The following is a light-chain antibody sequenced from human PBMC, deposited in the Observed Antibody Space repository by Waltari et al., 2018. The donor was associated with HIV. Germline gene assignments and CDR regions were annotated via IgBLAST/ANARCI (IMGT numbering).Light chain of an antibody. Sequence: QSALTQPASVSGSPGQSITISCTGINVDVGAFKFVSWYQHHPGNAPKLIIYEVHNRPSGVSDRFSGSKSGNSASLTISGLQTADEADYYCTSYTSGSVLFGGGTNLTVL. V-gene: IGLV2-14*01. J-gene: IGLJ2*01. CDR1: NVDVGAFKF. CDR3: TSYTSGSVL. CDR2: EVH.